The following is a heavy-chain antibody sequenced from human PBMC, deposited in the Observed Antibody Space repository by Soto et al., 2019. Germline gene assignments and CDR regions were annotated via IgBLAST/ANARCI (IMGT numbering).Heavy chain of an antibody. CDR1: GGSISSYY. CDR3: ARGAYCSGGSCYYQPWYFDL. D-gene: IGHD2-15*01. J-gene: IGHJ2*01. Sequence: SETLSLTCTVSGGSISSYYWSWIRQPPGKGLEWIGYIYYSGSTNYNPSLKSRVTISVDTSKNQFSLKLSSVTAADTAVYYCARGAYCSGGSCYYQPWYFDLWGRGTLVTVSS. CDR2: IYYSGST. V-gene: IGHV4-59*01.